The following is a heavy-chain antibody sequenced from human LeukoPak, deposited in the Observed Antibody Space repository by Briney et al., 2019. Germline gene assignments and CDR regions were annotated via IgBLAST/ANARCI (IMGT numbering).Heavy chain of an antibody. D-gene: IGHD6-13*01. CDR1: GFTFNDYY. V-gene: IGHV3-11*04. CDR3: ARGRTYSSSWPFDY. J-gene: IGHJ4*02. CDR2: ISSSGGSI. Sequence: PGGSLRLSCAASGFTFNDYYMSWIRQAPGKGLEWVSYISSSGGSINYADSVKGRFTISRDNAKNSPYLQMNSLRAEDTAVYYCARGRTYSSSWPFDYWGQGTLVTVSS.